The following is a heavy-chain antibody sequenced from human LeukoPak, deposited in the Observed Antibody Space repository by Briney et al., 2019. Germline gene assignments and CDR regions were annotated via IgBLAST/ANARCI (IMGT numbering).Heavy chain of an antibody. CDR2: INPNGGGT. V-gene: IGHV1-2*02. CDR3: ARYTLNYGVY. Sequence: ASVKVSCKASGYTFTRYYMHWVRQAPGQRLEWMGWINPNGGGTNYAQKFQGRVTMTRDTSTSTAYMELSRLTSDDTAEYYCARYTLNYGVYWGREPWSPSPQ. J-gene: IGHJ4*02. D-gene: IGHD4-11*01. CDR1: GYTFTRYY.